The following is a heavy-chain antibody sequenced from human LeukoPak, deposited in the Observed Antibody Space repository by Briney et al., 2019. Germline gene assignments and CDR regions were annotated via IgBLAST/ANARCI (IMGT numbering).Heavy chain of an antibody. Sequence: PSETLSLTCTVSGGSISSYYWSWIRQPPGKGLEWIGHIYYSGSTNYNPSLKSRVTISVDTSKNQFSLKLRSVTAADTAVYYCAGQDYYGSGSYYKFPWGQGTLVTVSS. CDR1: GGSISSYY. J-gene: IGHJ5*02. CDR3: AGQDYYGSGSYYKFP. D-gene: IGHD3-10*01. V-gene: IGHV4-59*08. CDR2: IYYSGST.